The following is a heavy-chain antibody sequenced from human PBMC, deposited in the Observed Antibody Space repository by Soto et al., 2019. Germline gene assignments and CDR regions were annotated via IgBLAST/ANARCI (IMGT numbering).Heavy chain of an antibody. CDR1: GFTFRSYA. D-gene: IGHD3-22*01. CDR2: ISYDGSNK. V-gene: IGHV3-30-3*01. Sequence: PGGCLRLSCGASGFTFRSYAMHWVRQTPGKGLEWVAVISYDGSNKHYADSVKGRFSISRDNSKNMLYLQMDSLSTEDTAVYYCVRSMIIVVRLIGLDYWGQGTLVTVSS. CDR3: VRSMIIVVRLIGLDY. J-gene: IGHJ4*02.